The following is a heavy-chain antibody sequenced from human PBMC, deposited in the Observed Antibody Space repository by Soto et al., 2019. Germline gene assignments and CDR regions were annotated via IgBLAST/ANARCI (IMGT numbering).Heavy chain of an antibody. V-gene: IGHV3-30*18. CDR1: GFTFSNFG. Sequence: QVHLLESGGGVVQPGRSLRLSCVGSGFTFSNFGIHWVRQAPGKGLEWLAVVSYDEVNKFYADSVRGRFTISRDNSKDTVYLQMSSLRAEDTAVYYCANWGKSGSDYWGQGTLVTVSS. J-gene: IGHJ4*02. D-gene: IGHD3-16*01. CDR2: VSYDEVNK. CDR3: ANWGKSGSDY.